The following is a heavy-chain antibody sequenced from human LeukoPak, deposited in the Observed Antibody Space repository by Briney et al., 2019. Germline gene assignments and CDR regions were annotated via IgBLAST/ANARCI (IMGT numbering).Heavy chain of an antibody. D-gene: IGHD2-15*01. V-gene: IGHV4-39*07. CDR2: ISYSGST. CDR1: GGSISSSSYY. Sequence: SETLSPTCTVSGGSISSSSYYWGWIRQPPGKGLEWIGSISYSGSTYYNPSLKSRVTISVDTSKNQFSLKLSSVTAADTAVYYCARGYCSGGSCYSYYYYNYMDVWGKGTTVTVSS. CDR3: ARGYCSGGSCYSYYYYNYMDV. J-gene: IGHJ6*03.